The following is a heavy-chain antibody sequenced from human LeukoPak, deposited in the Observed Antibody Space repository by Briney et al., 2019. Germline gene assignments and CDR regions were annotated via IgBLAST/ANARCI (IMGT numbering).Heavy chain of an antibody. J-gene: IGHJ3*02. V-gene: IGHV3-53*01. CDR1: GFTFSDYA. CDR3: AMGLMAGTDAFDI. CDR2: IYSGGST. Sequence: GGSLRLSCAASGFTFSDYAMYWVRQAPGKGLEWVSVIYSGGSTYYADSVKGRFTISRDNSKNTLYLQMNSLRAEDTAVYYCAMGLMAGTDAFDIWGQGTMVTVSS. D-gene: IGHD6-19*01.